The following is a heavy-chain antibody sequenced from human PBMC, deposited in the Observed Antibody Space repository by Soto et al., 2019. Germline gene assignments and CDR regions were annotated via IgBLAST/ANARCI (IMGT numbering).Heavy chain of an antibody. V-gene: IGHV3-74*01. J-gene: IGHJ4*02. D-gene: IGHD3-22*01. Sequence: GGSLRLSCAASGFTFSSYWMHWVRQAPGKGLVWVSRINSDGSSTSYADSVKGRFTISRDNAKNTLYLQMNSLRAEDTAVYYCAKPPNYYDSSGYYDYWGQGTLVTAPQ. CDR3: AKPPNYYDSSGYYDY. CDR2: INSDGSST. CDR1: GFTFSSYW.